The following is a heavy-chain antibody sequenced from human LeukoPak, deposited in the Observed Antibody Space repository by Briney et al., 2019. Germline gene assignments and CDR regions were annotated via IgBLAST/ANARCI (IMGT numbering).Heavy chain of an antibody. CDR3: ASDYGSGAPQYYYYYGMDV. V-gene: IGHV3-23*01. CDR1: GFTFSTYA. CDR2: ISISCGST. J-gene: IGHJ6*02. Sequence: GGSLRLSCAAAGFTFSTYAMSWVREAPGKGLEWASSISISCGSTYYAESVKGRFTISRDNSRNTLYLQMNSLRAEDTAVYYCASDYGSGAPQYYYYYGMDVWGQGTTVTVSS. D-gene: IGHD3-10*01.